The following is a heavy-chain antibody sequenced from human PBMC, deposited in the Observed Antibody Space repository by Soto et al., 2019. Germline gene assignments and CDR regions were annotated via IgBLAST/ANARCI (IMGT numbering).Heavy chain of an antibody. D-gene: IGHD6-19*01. CDR1: GFTFISSF. V-gene: IGHV3-7*03. Sequence: EVQLVQSGGGLVQPGGSLRLSCVGSGFTFISSFMGWVRQAPGKGLEWVANINQDGGGTYYVDSVKGRFTISRDNAKNSLYLQMNSLRGDDTAVYYCGRYFRGSGRYFFDYWGQGTLVTVAS. CDR2: INQDGGGT. J-gene: IGHJ4*02. CDR3: GRYFRGSGRYFFDY.